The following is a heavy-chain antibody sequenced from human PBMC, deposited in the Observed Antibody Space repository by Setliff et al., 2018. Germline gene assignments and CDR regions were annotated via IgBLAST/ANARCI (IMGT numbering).Heavy chain of an antibody. V-gene: IGHV4-4*07. Sequence: SETLPLTCTVSGGSISSYHWSWIRQPAGKGLEWIGHIYIGGSANYNPSLKSRVTMSIDTSKNQFSLKLNSVAAADMAVYYCAREQWLDPPGYYYMDVWAKGTTVTVSS. CDR1: GGSISSYH. CDR2: IYIGGSA. J-gene: IGHJ6*03. CDR3: AREQWLDPPGYYYMDV. D-gene: IGHD6-19*01.